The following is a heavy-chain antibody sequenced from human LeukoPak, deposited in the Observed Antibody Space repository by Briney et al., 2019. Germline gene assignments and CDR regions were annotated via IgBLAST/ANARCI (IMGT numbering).Heavy chain of an antibody. CDR1: GGSISSYY. CDR3: ATNGGIAAAGTTGGGY. J-gene: IGHJ4*02. CDR2: IYYSGST. V-gene: IGHV4-59*08. Sequence: PSETLTLTCTVSGGSISSYYWSWIRQPPGKGLEWIGYIYYSGSTNYNPSLKSRVTISVDTSKNQFSLKLSSVTAADTAVYYCATNGGIAAAGTTGGGYWGQGTLVTVSS. D-gene: IGHD6-13*01.